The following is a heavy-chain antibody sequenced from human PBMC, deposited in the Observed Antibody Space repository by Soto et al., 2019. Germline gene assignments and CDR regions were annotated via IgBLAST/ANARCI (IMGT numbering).Heavy chain of an antibody. Sequence: QVQLVESGGGVVQPGRSLRLSCAASGFTFSNYGMHWVRQAPGKGLEWLSLISYDGSNKYYADSVKGRFTISRDNSKNTLYLQVNSLRAEDTAVYYCARGGPGYSYASGGYWGQGTLVTVSS. CDR1: GFTFSNYG. D-gene: IGHD5-18*01. CDR2: ISYDGSNK. J-gene: IGHJ4*02. CDR3: ARGGPGYSYASGGY. V-gene: IGHV3-30*03.